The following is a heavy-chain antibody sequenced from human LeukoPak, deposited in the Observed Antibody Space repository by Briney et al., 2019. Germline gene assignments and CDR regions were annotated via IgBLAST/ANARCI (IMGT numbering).Heavy chain of an antibody. CDR3: ARNEWTTIDY. CDR1: GGSISSSSYY. D-gene: IGHD3-3*01. J-gene: IGHJ4*02. CDR2: IYYSGST. Sequence: PSETLSLTCTVSGGSISSSSYYWGWIRQPPGKGLEWIGSIYYSGSTYYNPSLKSRVTISVDTSKNQFSLKLSSVTAADTAVYYCARNEWTTIDYWGQGTLVTVSS. V-gene: IGHV4-39*07.